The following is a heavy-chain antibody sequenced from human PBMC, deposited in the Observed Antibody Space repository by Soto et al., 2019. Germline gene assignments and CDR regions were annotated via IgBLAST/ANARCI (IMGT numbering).Heavy chain of an antibody. CDR3: ARGLITYDILSVVDY. J-gene: IGHJ4*02. D-gene: IGHD3-9*01. V-gene: IGHV3-30-3*01. CDR2: ISYDGSNK. Sequence: GGSLRLSCAASGFTFSSYAMHWVRQAPGKGLEWVAVISYDGSNKYYADSVKGRFTISRDNSKNTLYLQMNSLRAEDTAVYYCARGLITYDILSVVDYWGQGTLVTVSS. CDR1: GFTFSSYA.